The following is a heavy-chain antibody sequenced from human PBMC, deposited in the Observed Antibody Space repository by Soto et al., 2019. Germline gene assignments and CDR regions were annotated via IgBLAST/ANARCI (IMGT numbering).Heavy chain of an antibody. CDR1: GFPLTDLS. D-gene: IGHD5-12*01. Sequence: ASVKVSCKVSGFPLTDLSMHWVRQAPGKGLEWLGRFDPEDGETTYAQKFEGRVTMTEDTSTDTAYMELSSLRSEDTAVYYCAATYIVATITIDYWGRGTLVTVSS. V-gene: IGHV1-24*01. CDR3: AATYIVATITIDY. J-gene: IGHJ4*02. CDR2: FDPEDGET.